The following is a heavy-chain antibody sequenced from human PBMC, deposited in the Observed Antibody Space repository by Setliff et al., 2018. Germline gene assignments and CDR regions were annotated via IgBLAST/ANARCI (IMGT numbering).Heavy chain of an antibody. J-gene: IGHJ4*02. CDR1: GYAFITFG. CDR3: ARGSRGFDY. V-gene: IGHV1-18*01. Sequence: ASVKVSCKASGYAFITFGMSWVRQAPGQGLEWMGWMSAYNGDTNYAQNLQGRVAITRDTSASTAYMELSSLTSEDTAVYFCARGSRGFDYWGQGVLVTVSS. CDR2: MSAYNGDT.